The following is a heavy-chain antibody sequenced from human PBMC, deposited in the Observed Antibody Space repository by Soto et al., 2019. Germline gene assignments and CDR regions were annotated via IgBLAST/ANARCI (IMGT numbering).Heavy chain of an antibody. CDR3: ARGEKVYDFWSGYRSTFFDY. D-gene: IGHD3-3*01. Sequence: PSETLSLTCAVYGGSFSGYYWSWIRQPPGKGLEWIGEINHSGSTNYNPSLKSRVTISVDTSKNQFSLKLSSVTAADTAVYYCARGEKVYDFWSGYRSTFFDYWGQGTLVTVSS. V-gene: IGHV4-34*01. J-gene: IGHJ4*02. CDR1: GGSFSGYY. CDR2: INHSGST.